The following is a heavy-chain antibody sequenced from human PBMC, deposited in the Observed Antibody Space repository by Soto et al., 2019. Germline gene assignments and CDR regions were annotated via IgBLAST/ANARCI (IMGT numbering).Heavy chain of an antibody. CDR1: GFTFSSNW. Sequence: EVQLVESGGGLVQPGGSLRLSCAASGFTFSSNWMSWVRQAPGKGLEWVANIKQDGSEKYYVDSVKGRFTISRDNAKNSLYLQMNSLRAEDTAVYYCAGEAVTPSKGFDYWGQGTLVTVSS. D-gene: IGHD4-17*01. J-gene: IGHJ4*02. CDR3: AGEAVTPSKGFDY. CDR2: IKQDGSEK. V-gene: IGHV3-7*01.